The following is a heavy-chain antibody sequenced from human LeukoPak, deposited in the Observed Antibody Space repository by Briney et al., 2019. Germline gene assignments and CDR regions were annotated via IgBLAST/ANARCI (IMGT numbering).Heavy chain of an antibody. CDR2: ISAYNGNT. CDR1: GGTFSSYA. D-gene: IGHD3-9*01. J-gene: IGHJ5*02. CDR3: ARATKTYYDILTGLNWFDP. V-gene: IGHV1-18*01. Sequence: ASVKVSCKASGGTFSSYAISWVRQAPGQGLEWMGWISAYNGNTNYAQKFQGRVTMTRDTSISTAYMELSRLRSDDTAVYYCARATKTYYDILTGLNWFDPWGQGTLVTVSS.